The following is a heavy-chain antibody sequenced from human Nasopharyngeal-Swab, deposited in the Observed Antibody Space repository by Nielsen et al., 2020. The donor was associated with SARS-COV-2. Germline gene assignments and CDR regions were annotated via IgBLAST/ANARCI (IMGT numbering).Heavy chain of an antibody. V-gene: IGHV4-34*01. CDR1: GGSLSGYY. CDR2: INHSGST. D-gene: IGHD6-13*01. CDR3: ARGPSAVAFDP. J-gene: IGHJ5*02. Sequence: SDTLSLTCAVSGGSLSGYYWSWIRQPPGKGLEWIGEINHSGSTNYNPSLKSRVTISVDTSKNQFSLKLSSVTAADTAVYYCARGPSAVAFDPWGQGTLVTVSS.